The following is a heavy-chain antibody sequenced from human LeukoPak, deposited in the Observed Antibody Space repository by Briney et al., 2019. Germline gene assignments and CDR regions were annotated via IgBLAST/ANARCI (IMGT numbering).Heavy chain of an antibody. Sequence: PGRSLRLSCAASGFTFSDYGMHWVRQAPGKGREWVALISYDGGNKFYADSVRDRFTISRDNSKNTLYLQMNSLRIEDTAVYYCAKVFEVRGARRPKDYWGQGTLVIVSS. CDR3: AKVFEVRGARRPKDY. CDR1: GFTFSDYG. V-gene: IGHV3-30*18. D-gene: IGHD3-10*01. CDR2: ISYDGGNK. J-gene: IGHJ4*02.